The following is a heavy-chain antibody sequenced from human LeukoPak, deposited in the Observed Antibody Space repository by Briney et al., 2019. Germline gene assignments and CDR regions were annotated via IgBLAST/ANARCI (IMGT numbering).Heavy chain of an antibody. CDR2: INPSGGST. V-gene: IGHV1-46*01. Sequence: ASVKVSCKASGYTFTSYYMHWVRQAPGQGLEWMGIINPSGGSTIYAQKFQGRVTMTSDTSTSTVYMQLSSLRSEDTAVYYCARDTAVTTEIGPYYFDYWGQGTLVTVSS. D-gene: IGHD4-17*01. CDR1: GYTFTSYY. CDR3: ARDTAVTTEIGPYYFDY. J-gene: IGHJ4*02.